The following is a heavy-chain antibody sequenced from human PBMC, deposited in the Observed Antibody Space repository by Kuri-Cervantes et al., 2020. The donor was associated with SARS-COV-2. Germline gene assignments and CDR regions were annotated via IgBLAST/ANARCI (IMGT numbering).Heavy chain of an antibody. CDR2: IYYSGST. V-gene: IGHV4-39*01. Sequence: GSLRLSCTVSGGSIRSGSYYWGWIRQPPGKGLEWIGSIYYSGSTYYNPSLKSRVTISVDTSKNQFSLKLSSVTAADTAVYYCARTQLGMNMDVWGKGTTVTVSS. CDR1: GGSIRSGSYY. J-gene: IGHJ6*03. D-gene: IGHD7-27*01. CDR3: ARTQLGMNMDV.